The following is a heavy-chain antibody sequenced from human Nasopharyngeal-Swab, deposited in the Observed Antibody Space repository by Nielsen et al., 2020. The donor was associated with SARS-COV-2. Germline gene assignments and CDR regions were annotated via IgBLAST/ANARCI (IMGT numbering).Heavy chain of an antibody. D-gene: IGHD3-22*01. CDR3: ARDYYDSSGYYGGFDP. CDR2: NYYSGST. V-gene: IGHV4-30-4*01. J-gene: IGHJ5*02. Sequence: WIRPPPGKGLEWIGNNYYSGSTYYHPSLMSRVTISVDTSKNQFSLKLSSVTAADTAVYYCARDYYDSSGYYGGFDPWGQGTLVTVSS.